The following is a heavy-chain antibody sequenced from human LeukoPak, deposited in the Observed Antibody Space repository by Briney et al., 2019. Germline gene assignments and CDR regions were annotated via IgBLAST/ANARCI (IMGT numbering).Heavy chain of an antibody. CDR1: GFTFSNYG. J-gene: IGHJ6*03. V-gene: IGHV3-30*02. D-gene: IGHD3-16*01. CDR2: IRYDGSNK. CDR3: AKGGGGRLIYYYYMDG. Sequence: PGGSLRLSCAASGFTFSNYGMHWVRQAPGKGLEWVAFIRYDGSNKYYADSVKGRFTISRDNAKNSLYLQMNSLRAEDMALYYCAKGGGGRLIYYYYMDGWGKGTTVTVS.